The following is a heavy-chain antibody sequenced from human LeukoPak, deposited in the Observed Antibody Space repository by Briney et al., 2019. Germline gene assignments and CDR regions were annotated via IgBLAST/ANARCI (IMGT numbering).Heavy chain of an antibody. CDR1: GFIFNNYA. J-gene: IGHJ4*02. CDR3: AKDNRRHYTSGPNPDSLH. V-gene: IGHV3-9*01. D-gene: IGHD6-19*01. Sequence: GRSLRLSCAGSGFIFNNYAMHWVRQPPGKGLEWVSGISWNSGSIDYADPVKGRFTISRDNAKNSLYLQMNSLRVEDTAFYYCAKDNRRHYTSGPNPDSLHWGQGALVTVSS. CDR2: ISWNSGSI.